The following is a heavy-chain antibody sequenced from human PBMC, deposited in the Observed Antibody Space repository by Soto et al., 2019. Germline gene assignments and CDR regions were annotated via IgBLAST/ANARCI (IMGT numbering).Heavy chain of an antibody. CDR1: GFTFGHSA. CDR2: ISGTGGAA. CDR3: AKPEEVVRGFDF. V-gene: IGHV3-23*01. Sequence: GGSLRLSCAASGFTFGHSAMSWVRQAPGKGLEWVAAISGTGGAAYYADSVKGRFTISRDNSRHTLFLQMNSLRVADTAIYHCAKPEEVVRGFDFWGLGTLVTVSS. D-gene: IGHD3-10*01. J-gene: IGHJ4*02.